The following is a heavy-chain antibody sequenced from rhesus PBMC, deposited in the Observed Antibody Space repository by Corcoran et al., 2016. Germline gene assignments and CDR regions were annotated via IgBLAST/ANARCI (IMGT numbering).Heavy chain of an antibody. V-gene: IGHV4-65*01. CDR3: ARGTVGGSYHFDY. CDR2: NSGSIGTT. Sequence: QVQLQESGPGLVKPSETLSLTCAASGGSISSSNWGSWIRKSPGKGLEWIGFNSGSIGTTYYNPSLMSRVTISTDTSKNRFSLKLSSVTAADTAVYYCARGTVGGSYHFDYWGQGVLVTVSS. D-gene: IGHD6-25*01. J-gene: IGHJ4*01. CDR1: GGSISSSNW.